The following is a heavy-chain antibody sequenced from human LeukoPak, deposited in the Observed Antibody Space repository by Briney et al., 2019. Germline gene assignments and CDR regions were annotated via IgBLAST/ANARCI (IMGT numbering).Heavy chain of an antibody. CDR3: ARAGKGTWFDY. CDR2: IYTSGST. J-gene: IGHJ4*02. Sequence: SETLSLTCTVSGGSISSGSYYWSWIRQPAGKGLEWIGRIYTSGSTNYNPSLKSRVTISVDTSKNQFSLKLSSVTAADTAVYYCARAGKGTWFDYWGQGTLVTVSS. V-gene: IGHV4-61*02. CDR1: GGSISSGSYY. D-gene: IGHD3-10*01.